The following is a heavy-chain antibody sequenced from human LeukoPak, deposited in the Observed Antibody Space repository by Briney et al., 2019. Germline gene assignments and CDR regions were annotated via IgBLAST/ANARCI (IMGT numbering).Heavy chain of an antibody. CDR1: GGSFSGYY. J-gene: IGHJ5*02. CDR2: INHSGST. CDR3: ARAARHFWSGYYTGANWFDP. D-gene: IGHD3-3*02. V-gene: IGHV4-34*01. Sequence: PSETLSLTCAVYGGSFSGYYWSWIRQPPGEGLEWMGEINHSGSTNYNPSLKSRVTISVDTSKNQFSLKLSSVTAADTAVYYCARAARHFWSGYYTGANWFDPWGQGTLVTVSS.